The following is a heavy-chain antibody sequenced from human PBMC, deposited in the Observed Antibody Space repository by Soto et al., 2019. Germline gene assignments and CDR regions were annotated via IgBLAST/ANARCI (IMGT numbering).Heavy chain of an antibody. CDR3: AKDPTRYNWNDYYFDY. V-gene: IGHV3-30*18. CDR2: ISDDGSKK. Sequence: PGGSLRLSCAASGFTFSSYGMHWVRQAPGTGLEWVAVISDDGSKKNYADSVKGRFTISRDNSKNTLYLQMNSLRAEDTAVYYCAKDPTRYNWNDYYFDYWGQGTLVTVSS. CDR1: GFTFSSYG. D-gene: IGHD1-1*01. J-gene: IGHJ4*02.